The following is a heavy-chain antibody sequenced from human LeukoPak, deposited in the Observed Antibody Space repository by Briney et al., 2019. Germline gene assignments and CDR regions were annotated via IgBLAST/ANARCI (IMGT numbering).Heavy chain of an antibody. J-gene: IGHJ4*02. CDR2: IYHSGST. D-gene: IGHD6-13*01. CDR1: GYSISSGYY. CDR3: ARGLRGSSYYFDY. V-gene: IGHV4-38-2*01. Sequence: SDTLSPTRALSGYSISSGYYWGWILQPPGRGLEWIGSIYHSGSTYSNPSLKSRVTISVDTSKNQFSLRLSSVTAADTAVYYCARGLRGSSYYFDYWGQGTLVTVSS.